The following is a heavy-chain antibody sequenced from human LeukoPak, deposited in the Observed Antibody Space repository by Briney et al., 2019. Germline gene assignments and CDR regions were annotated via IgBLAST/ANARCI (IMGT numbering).Heavy chain of an antibody. D-gene: IGHD6-19*01. CDR3: ARDLSPVAGTYYFDY. Sequence: GASVKVSCKASGGTFSSYAISWVRQAPGQGLEWMGRIIPILGIANYAQKFQGRVTITADKSTSTAYMELSSLRSEDTAVYYCARDLSPVAGTYYFDYWGQGTLVTVSS. J-gene: IGHJ4*02. CDR1: GGTFSSYA. V-gene: IGHV1-69*04. CDR2: IIPILGIA.